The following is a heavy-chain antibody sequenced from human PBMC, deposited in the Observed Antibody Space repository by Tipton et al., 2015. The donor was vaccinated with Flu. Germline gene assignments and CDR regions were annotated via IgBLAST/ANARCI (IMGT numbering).Heavy chain of an antibody. J-gene: IGHJ4*02. CDR1: GDSMTSSRYY. V-gene: IGHV4-39*07. D-gene: IGHD5-24*01. CDR3: ARTKDGYTLSNFVY. Sequence: TLSLTCSVSGDSMTSSRYYWGWIRQPPGKGLEWIGSIFHSGSTYYNPSLKSRVTISVDESKNQFSLRLTSVTAADTAVYYCARTKDGYTLSNFVYWGQGTLVTVSS. CDR2: IFHSGST.